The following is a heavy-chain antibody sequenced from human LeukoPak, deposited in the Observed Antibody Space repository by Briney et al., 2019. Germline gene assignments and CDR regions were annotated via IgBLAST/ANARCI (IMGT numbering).Heavy chain of an antibody. D-gene: IGHD6-19*01. CDR3: ARSGIIAVAGIVDAFDI. CDR1: GGSISSGGYY. V-gene: IGHV4-31*03. CDR2: IYYSGST. Sequence: SETLSLTCTVSGGSISSGGYYWSWIRQHPGRGLEWIGYIYYSGSTYYNPSLKSRVTISVDTSKNQFSLKLSSVTAADTAVYYCARSGIIAVAGIVDAFDIWGQGTMVTVSS. J-gene: IGHJ3*02.